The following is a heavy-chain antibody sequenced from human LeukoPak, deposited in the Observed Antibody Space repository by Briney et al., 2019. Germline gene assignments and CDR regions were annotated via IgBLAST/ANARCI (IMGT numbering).Heavy chain of an antibody. V-gene: IGHV3-7*01. CDR2: IKQDGSEK. Sequence: GGSLRLSCAASGFTFSSYAMSWVRQAPGKGLEWVSNIKQDGSEKYYADSVKGRFTISRDNAKNSLYLQMNSLRAEDTAVYYCARGSGYSDGVMGYWGQGTLVTVSS. CDR1: GFTFSSYA. D-gene: IGHD5-18*01. CDR3: ARGSGYSDGVMGY. J-gene: IGHJ4*02.